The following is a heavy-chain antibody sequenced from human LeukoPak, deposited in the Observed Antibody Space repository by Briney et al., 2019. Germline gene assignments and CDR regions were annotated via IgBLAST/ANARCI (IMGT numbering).Heavy chain of an antibody. CDR2: ISGDGGST. V-gene: IGHV3-43*02. J-gene: IGHJ6*02. D-gene: IGHD6-6*01. Sequence: GGSLRLSCAASGFTFDDYAMHWVRQAPGKGLEWVSLISGDGGSTYFADSVKGRFTISRDNSKNSLYLQMNSLRTEDTALYYCAKVGIAARRQYYYGMDVWGQGTAVTVSS. CDR3: AKVGIAARRQYYYGMDV. CDR1: GFTFDDYA.